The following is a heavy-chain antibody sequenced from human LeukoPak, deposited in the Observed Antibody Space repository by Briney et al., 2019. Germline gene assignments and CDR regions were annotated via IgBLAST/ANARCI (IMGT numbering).Heavy chain of an antibody. J-gene: IGHJ4*02. V-gene: IGHV6-1*01. CDR2: TYYRSTWYN. CDR3: ASSQVHFDY. Sequence: SQTLSLTCAISGDSVSSNSVTWNWIRQSPSRGLEWLGRTYYRSTWYNDYAVSVRGRITVNPDTSKNQFSLHLNSVTPEDTAVYYCASSQVHFDYWGQGTLVTVSS. CDR1: GDSVSSNSVT.